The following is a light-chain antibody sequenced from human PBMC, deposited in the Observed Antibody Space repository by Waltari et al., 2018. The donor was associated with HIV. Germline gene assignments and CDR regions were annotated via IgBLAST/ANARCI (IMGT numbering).Light chain of an antibody. V-gene: IGKV4-1*01. CDR1: QTVFYTSNNKNY. CDR3: QQYYSSPPYT. Sequence: DIVMTQSPDSLAVSLGERATINCKSSQTVFYTSNNKNYLAWYQQKPGQPPKLLIYWASMRDSGVTDRFSGSGSGTDFTLTISRLQTEDVAVYYCQQYYSSPPYTFGQGTKLEIK. CDR2: WAS. J-gene: IGKJ2*01.